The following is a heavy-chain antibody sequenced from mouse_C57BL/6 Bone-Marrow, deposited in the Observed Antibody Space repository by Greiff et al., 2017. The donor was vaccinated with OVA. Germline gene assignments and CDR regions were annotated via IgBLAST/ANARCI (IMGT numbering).Heavy chain of an antibody. CDR1: GYTFTSYW. D-gene: IGHD3-2*02. J-gene: IGHJ2*01. CDR3: AASQATYYFDY. Sequence: QVQLQQPGAELVRPGSSVKLSCKASGYTFTSYWMHWVKQRPIQGLEWIGNIDPSDSETHYNQKFKDKATLPVDKSSSTASMQLSSLTSEDSAVYYCAASQATYYFDYWGQGTTLTVSS. V-gene: IGHV1-52*01. CDR2: IDPSDSET.